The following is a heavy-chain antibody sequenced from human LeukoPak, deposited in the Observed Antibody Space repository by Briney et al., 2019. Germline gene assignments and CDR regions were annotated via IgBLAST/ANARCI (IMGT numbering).Heavy chain of an antibody. CDR1: GFTFSSYA. Sequence: GGSLRLSCAASGFTFSSYAMSWVRQAPGTGLEWVSAISGSGGSTYYADSVKGRFTISRDNSKNTLYLQMNSLRAEDTAVYYCAKDPHSCSPGSVDYWGQGTLVTVSS. J-gene: IGHJ4*02. V-gene: IGHV3-23*01. CDR3: AKDPHSCSPGSVDY. D-gene: IGHD6-13*01. CDR2: ISGSGGST.